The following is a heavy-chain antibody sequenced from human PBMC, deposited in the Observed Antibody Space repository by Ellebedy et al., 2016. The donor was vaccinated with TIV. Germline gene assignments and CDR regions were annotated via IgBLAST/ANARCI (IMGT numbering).Heavy chain of an antibody. Sequence: GESLKISCAASGFTFSDYYMSWIRQAPGKGLEWVSYIISRSCYIRYERAVKGRVTISRDNAKNSLYLQINNLRAEDTAVYYCERDAPSDLGVVNRFEYWGQGALVTVSS. J-gene: IGHJ4*02. D-gene: IGHD3-3*01. CDR2: IISRSCYI. V-gene: IGHV3-11*06. CDR3: ERDAPSDLGVVNRFEY. CDR1: GFTFSDYY.